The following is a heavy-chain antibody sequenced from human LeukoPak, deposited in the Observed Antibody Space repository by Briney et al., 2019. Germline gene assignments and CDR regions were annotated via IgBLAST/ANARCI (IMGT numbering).Heavy chain of an antibody. D-gene: IGHD6-6*01. CDR3: ARVEIAAPAHDY. CDR1: GFTFSSYA. J-gene: IGHJ4*02. V-gene: IGHV3-23*01. Sequence: GGSLRLSCAASGFTFSSYAMSWVRQAPGKGLEWVSAISGSGGSTYYADSVKGRFTISRDNSKNSLYLQMNSLRAEDTAVYYCARVEIAAPAHDYWGQGTLVTVSS. CDR2: ISGSGGST.